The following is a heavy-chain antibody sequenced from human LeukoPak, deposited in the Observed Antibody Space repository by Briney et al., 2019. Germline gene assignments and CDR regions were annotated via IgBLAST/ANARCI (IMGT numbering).Heavy chain of an antibody. CDR1: GFTVSRNF. J-gene: IGHJ4*02. CDR3: ASPAQQWHWFYSDY. Sequence: GGSLRLSCAASGFTVSRNFMSWVRQAPGKGLGWVSVIHIGGGTYYADSVRGRFTISRDHSKNTLYLQMNSLRAEDTAVYYCASPAQQWHWFYSDYWGQGTLVTVSS. V-gene: IGHV3-66*01. CDR2: IHIGGGT. D-gene: IGHD6-19*01.